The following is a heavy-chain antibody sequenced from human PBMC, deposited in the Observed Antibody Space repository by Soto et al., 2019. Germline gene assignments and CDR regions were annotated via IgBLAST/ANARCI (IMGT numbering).Heavy chain of an antibody. Sequence: QVQLVQSGAEVKKPGASVKVSGKASGYTFTSYAMHWVRQAPGQRLEWMGWINAGNGNTKYSQKFQGRVTITRDTSASTAYMELSSLRSEDTAVYYCASSYSNYALIDYYSYGMDVWGQGTTVTVSS. J-gene: IGHJ6*02. CDR1: GYTFTSYA. D-gene: IGHD4-4*01. CDR3: ASSYSNYALIDYYSYGMDV. V-gene: IGHV1-3*01. CDR2: INAGNGNT.